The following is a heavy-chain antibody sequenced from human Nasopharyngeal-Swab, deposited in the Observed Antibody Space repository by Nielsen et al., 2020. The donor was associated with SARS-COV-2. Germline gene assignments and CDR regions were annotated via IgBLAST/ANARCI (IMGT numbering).Heavy chain of an antibody. CDR1: GDSISTQY. Sequence: SETLPLTCTLSGDSISTQYWSWVRQPAGKGLEWIGRIHASGKSNYNPSLKSRVNMSVDTSKKQFSLRLSSVTAADTAVYYCASSGYSYGTGPYDYWGQGTLVTVSS. CDR3: ASSGYSYGTGPYDY. CDR2: IHASGKS. J-gene: IGHJ4*02. D-gene: IGHD5-18*01. V-gene: IGHV4-4*07.